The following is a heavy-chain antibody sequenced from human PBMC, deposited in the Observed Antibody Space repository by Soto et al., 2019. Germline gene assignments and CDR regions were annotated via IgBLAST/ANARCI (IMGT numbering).Heavy chain of an antibody. V-gene: IGHV1-18*04. CDR1: GYTFTSYG. CDR2: ISAYNVNT. D-gene: IGHD2-15*01. J-gene: IGHJ4*02. Sequence: ASVKVSCKASGYTFTSYGISWVRQAPGQGLEWMGWISAYNVNTNYAQKLQGRVTMTTDTSTSTAYMELRSLRSDDTAVYYCARGLGYCSGGSCSYFDYWGQGTLVTVSS. CDR3: ARGLGYCSGGSCSYFDY.